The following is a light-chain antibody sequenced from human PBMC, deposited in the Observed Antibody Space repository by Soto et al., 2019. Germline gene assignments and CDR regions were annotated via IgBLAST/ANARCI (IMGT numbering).Light chain of an antibody. CDR1: QDIRTE. CDR2: GAF. V-gene: IGKV1-6*01. Sequence: AIQMTQSPSSLSVSVGDRFTITCRASQDIRTELGWYQQKPGKAPRLLIYGAFSLQSGVPSRFSGSGSGTDFTLTISSLQPDDFATYYCLQDFKYPRTFGQGTKVEV. CDR3: LQDFKYPRT. J-gene: IGKJ1*01.